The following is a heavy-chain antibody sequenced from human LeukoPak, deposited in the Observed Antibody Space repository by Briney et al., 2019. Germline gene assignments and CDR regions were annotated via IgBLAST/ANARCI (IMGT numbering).Heavy chain of an antibody. D-gene: IGHD6-19*01. CDR1: GGSFSGYY. CDR2: INHSGST. CDR3: ARGSGNAVAGFPFDY. V-gene: IGHV4-34*01. J-gene: IGHJ4*02. Sequence: PSETLSLTCAVYGGSFSGYYWSWIRQPPGKGLEWIGEINHSGSTNYNPSLKSRVTISVDTSKNQFSLKLSSVTAADTAVYYCARGSGNAVAGFPFDYWGQGTLITVSS.